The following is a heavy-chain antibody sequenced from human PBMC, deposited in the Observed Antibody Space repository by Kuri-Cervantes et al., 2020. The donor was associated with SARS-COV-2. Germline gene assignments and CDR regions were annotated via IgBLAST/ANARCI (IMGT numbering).Heavy chain of an antibody. CDR3: ARAPGGSYRPDAFDI. CDR2: ISGSTNYI. J-gene: IGHJ3*02. D-gene: IGHD1-26*01. V-gene: IGHV3-21*01. Sequence: GESLKISCAASGFTFSSYSMAWVRQAPGKGLEWVSSISGSTNYIYHADSVKGRFTISRDNAKKLLYLQMNSLRAEDTAVYYCARAPGGSYRPDAFDIWGQGTMVTVSS. CDR1: GFTFSSYS.